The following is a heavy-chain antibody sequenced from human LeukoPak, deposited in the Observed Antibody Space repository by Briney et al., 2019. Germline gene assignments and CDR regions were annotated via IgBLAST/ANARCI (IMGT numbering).Heavy chain of an antibody. CDR1: GGSFSGYY. D-gene: IGHD3-9*01. Sequence: PSETLSLTYAVYGGSFSGYYWSWIRQPPGKGLEWIGEINHSGSTNYNPSLKSRVTISVDTSKNQFSLKLSSVTAADTAVYYCARVVLRYFDWSSEYFQHWGQGTLVTVSS. V-gene: IGHV4-34*01. CDR3: ARVVLRYFDWSSEYFQH. J-gene: IGHJ1*01. CDR2: INHSGST.